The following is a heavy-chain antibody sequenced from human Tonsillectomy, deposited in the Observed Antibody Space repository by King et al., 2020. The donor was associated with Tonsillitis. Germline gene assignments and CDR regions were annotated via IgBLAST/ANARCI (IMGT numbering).Heavy chain of an antibody. Sequence: VQLVESGGDLVQRGGSLRLSCAASGFTFSSYAMSWVRQAPGKGLEWVSVISDSGGSTYYADSVKGRFTSSRDNSKNTLYLQMDSLRAEDTAVYYCAKSSDIVVMVAAPDYWGQGTLVTVSS. J-gene: IGHJ4*02. V-gene: IGHV3-23*04. CDR1: GFTFSSYA. CDR3: AKSSDIVVMVAAPDY. CDR2: ISDSGGST. D-gene: IGHD2-15*01.